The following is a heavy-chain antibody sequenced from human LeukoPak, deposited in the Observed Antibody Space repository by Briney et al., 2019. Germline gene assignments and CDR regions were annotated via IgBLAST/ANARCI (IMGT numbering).Heavy chain of an antibody. V-gene: IGHV4-34*01. CDR1: GGSFSGYY. CDR3: ARGGRSLAYSYGY. J-gene: IGHJ4*02. CDR2: INHSGST. Sequence: PSENLSLTCAVYGGSFSGYYWSWIRQPPGKGLEWIGEINHSGSTNYNPSLKSRVTISVDTSKNQFSLKLSSVTAADTAVYYCARGGRSLAYSYGYWGQGTLVTVSS. D-gene: IGHD5-18*01.